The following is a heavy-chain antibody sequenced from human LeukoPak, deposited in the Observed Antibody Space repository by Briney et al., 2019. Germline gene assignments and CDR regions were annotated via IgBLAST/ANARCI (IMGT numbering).Heavy chain of an antibody. CDR2: IYHSGST. Sequence: SETLSLTCTVSGYSISSGYYWGWIRQPPGKGLEWIGSIYHSGSTYYNPSLKSRVTISVDTSKNQFSLKLSSVTAADTAVYYCANGWFDPWGQGTLVTVSS. CDR1: GYSISSGYY. V-gene: IGHV4-38-2*02. CDR3: ANGWFDP. J-gene: IGHJ5*02.